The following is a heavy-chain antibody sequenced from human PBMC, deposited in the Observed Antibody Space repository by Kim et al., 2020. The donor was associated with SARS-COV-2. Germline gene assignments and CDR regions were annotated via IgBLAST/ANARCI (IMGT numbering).Heavy chain of an antibody. CDR1: GFTFSSYG. CDR3: ARDSRSGSFFGGDFDI. J-gene: IGHJ3*02. V-gene: IGHV3-33*01. D-gene: IGHD1-26*01. Sequence: GGSLRLSCAASGFTFSSYGMHWVRQAPGKGLEWVAVIWYDGSNKYYADSVKGRFTISRDNSKNTLYLQMNSLRAEDTAVYYCARDSRSGSFFGGDFDIWGQGTMVTVSS. CDR2: IWYDGSNK.